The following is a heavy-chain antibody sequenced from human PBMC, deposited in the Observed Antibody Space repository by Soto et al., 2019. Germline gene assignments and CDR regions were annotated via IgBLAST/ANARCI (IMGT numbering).Heavy chain of an antibody. J-gene: IGHJ6*02. Sequence: PSETLSLTCTVSGGSISSYYWSWIRQPPGKGLEWIGYIYYSGSTNYNPSLKSRVTISVDTSKNQFSLKLSSVTAADTAVYYCARVEYQLTYGMDVWGQGTTVTV. D-gene: IGHD2-2*01. CDR1: GGSISSYY. V-gene: IGHV4-59*01. CDR2: IYYSGST. CDR3: ARVEYQLTYGMDV.